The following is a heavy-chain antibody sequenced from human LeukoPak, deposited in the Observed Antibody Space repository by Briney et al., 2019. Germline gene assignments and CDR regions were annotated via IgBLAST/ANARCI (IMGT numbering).Heavy chain of an antibody. J-gene: IGHJ4*02. CDR1: GGSISSYY. CDR2: IYYSGST. D-gene: IGHD3-10*01. CDR3: ARGGNYGSGSSYYFDY. Sequence: PSETLSLTCTVSGGSISSYYWSWIRQPPGKGLEWIGYIYYSGSTNYNPSLKSRVTISVDTSKNQFSLKLSSVTAADTAVYYCARGGNYGSGSSYYFDYWGQGTLVTVSS. V-gene: IGHV4-59*01.